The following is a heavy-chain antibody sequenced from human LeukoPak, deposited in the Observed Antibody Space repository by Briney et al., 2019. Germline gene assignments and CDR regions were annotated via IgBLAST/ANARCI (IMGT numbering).Heavy chain of an antibody. CDR2: INLNSGAT. CDR1: GYTFTDYY. CDR3: ARGEYVISGYRNDAFDF. Sequence: ASVKVPCKPSGYTFTDYYLHWVRQAPGQRLEWMGWINLNSGATKYAQNFQGRVTMTRDTSISTAYMELSRLRSDDTAVYYCARGEYVISGYRNDAFDFWGQGTMVTVSS. J-gene: IGHJ3*01. D-gene: IGHD3-22*01. V-gene: IGHV1-2*02.